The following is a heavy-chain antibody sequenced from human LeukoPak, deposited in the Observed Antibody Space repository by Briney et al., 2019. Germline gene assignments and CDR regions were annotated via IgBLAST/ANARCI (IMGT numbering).Heavy chain of an antibody. CDR3: AKCPGSGYLYYFDY. J-gene: IGHJ4*02. CDR2: IYHSGST. CDR1: GGSISSGGYY. Sequence: SETLSLTCTVSGGSISSGGYYWSWIRQPPGKGLEWIGYIYHSGSTNYNPSLKSRVTISVDRSKNQFSLKLSSVTAADTAVYYCAKCPGSGYLYYFDYWGQGTLVTVSS. V-gene: IGHV4-30-2*01. D-gene: IGHD3-22*01.